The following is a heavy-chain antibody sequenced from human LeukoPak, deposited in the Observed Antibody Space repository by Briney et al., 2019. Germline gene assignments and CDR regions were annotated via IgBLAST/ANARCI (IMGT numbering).Heavy chain of an antibody. CDR1: GASISGSGYY. V-gene: IGHV4-39*07. D-gene: IGHD2-8*01. CDR3: ARDGGVGYCTS. J-gene: IGHJ4*02. CDR2: IYHSGST. Sequence: PSETLSLTCAVSGASISGSGYYWGWIRQPPGKGLEWIGSIYHSGSTYYNPSLKSRVTISVDTSKNQFSLKLSSVTAADTAVYYCARDGGVGYCTSWGQGTLVTGSS.